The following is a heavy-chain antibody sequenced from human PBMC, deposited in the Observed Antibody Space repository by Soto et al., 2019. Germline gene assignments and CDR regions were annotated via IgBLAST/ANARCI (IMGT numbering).Heavy chain of an antibody. CDR3: AAALHDYGDYVGFYFDY. CDR2: IVVGSGNT. D-gene: IGHD4-17*01. Sequence: QMQLVQSGPEVKKPGTSVKVSCKASGFNFTSSAVQWVRQARGQRLELIGWIVVGSGNTNYAQKFQERVTITRDMSTSTAYMELSRLRSEDPAVYYCAAALHDYGDYVGFYFDYWGQGTLVTVSS. J-gene: IGHJ4*02. CDR1: GFNFTSSA. V-gene: IGHV1-58*01.